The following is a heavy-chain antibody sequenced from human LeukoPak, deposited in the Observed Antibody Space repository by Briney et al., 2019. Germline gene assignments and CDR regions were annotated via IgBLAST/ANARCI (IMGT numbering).Heavy chain of an antibody. V-gene: IGHV3-30*04. CDR3: ARDIEMATIMGYYYYYMDV. Sequence: GGSLRLSCAASGFTFSSFPMHWVRQAPGKGLEWVAIISYEGTNKDYPDSLKGRFTISRDNSINTLYLQMNSLRAEDTAVYYCARDIEMATIMGYYYYYMDVWGKGTTVTISS. CDR2: ISYEGTNK. CDR1: GFTFSSFP. J-gene: IGHJ6*03. D-gene: IGHD5-24*01.